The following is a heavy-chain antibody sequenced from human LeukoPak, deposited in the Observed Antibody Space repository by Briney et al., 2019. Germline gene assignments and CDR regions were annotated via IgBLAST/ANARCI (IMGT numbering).Heavy chain of an antibody. Sequence: GASLKVSCKASRGIFSTYALSWVRQAPEQGLEWMGGIITVFDTTNNAQKFQGRVTMTRNTSISTAYMELSSLRSEDTAVYYCARFPNYVAGHIWFDPWGQGTLVTVSS. V-gene: IGHV1-69*05. CDR3: ARFPNYVAGHIWFDP. CDR2: IITVFDTT. CDR1: RGIFSTYA. J-gene: IGHJ5*02. D-gene: IGHD6-19*01.